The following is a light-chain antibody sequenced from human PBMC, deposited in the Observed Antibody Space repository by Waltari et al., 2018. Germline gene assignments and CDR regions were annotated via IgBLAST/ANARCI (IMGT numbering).Light chain of an antibody. CDR3: HSYDSSLSGWV. V-gene: IGLV1-40*01. CDR1: ISNIGATYD. CDR2: CDS. Sequence: QSVLTQPPSVSGAPGQTVTISCSGSISNIGATYDVHWYQLLPGKAPKFLISCDSNRPSGVPAGCSGSKSGTSASLAITGLQAEDEADYYCHSYDSSLSGWVFGGGTKLTVL. J-gene: IGLJ3*02.